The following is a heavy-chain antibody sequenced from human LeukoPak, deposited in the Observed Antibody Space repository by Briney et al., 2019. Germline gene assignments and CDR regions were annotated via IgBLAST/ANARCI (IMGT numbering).Heavy chain of an antibody. CDR3: AKDQGTAMVSSYYYGMDV. CDR1: GFTFSSYG. J-gene: IGHJ6*02. V-gene: IGHV3-23*01. D-gene: IGHD5-18*01. CDR2: ISGSGGST. Sequence: GGSLRLSCAASGFTFSSYGMHWLRQAPGKGLEWVSAISGSGGSTYYADSVKGRFTISRDNSKNTLYLQMNSLRAEDTAVYYCAKDQGTAMVSSYYYGMDVWGQGTTVTVSS.